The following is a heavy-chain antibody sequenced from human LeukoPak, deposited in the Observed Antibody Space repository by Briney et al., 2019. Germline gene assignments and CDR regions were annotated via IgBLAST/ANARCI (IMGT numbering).Heavy chain of an antibody. D-gene: IGHD6-6*01. Sequence: GGSLRLSCAASGFTFSSYAIHWVRQAPGKGLEWVALISNDGSNKYYADSVKGRFTISRDNSKNTLYLEMSSLRPEDTAVYYCASYSYSSSSKYFQHWGQGTLVTVSS. CDR3: ASYSYSSSSKYFQH. J-gene: IGHJ1*01. V-gene: IGHV3-30*15. CDR2: ISNDGSNK. CDR1: GFTFSSYA.